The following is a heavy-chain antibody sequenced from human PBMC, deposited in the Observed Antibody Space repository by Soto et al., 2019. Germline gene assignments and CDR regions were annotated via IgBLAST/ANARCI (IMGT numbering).Heavy chain of an antibody. CDR3: ARRYYGSGSYYIHDY. D-gene: IGHD3-10*01. J-gene: IGHJ4*02. CDR1: GFTFSSYA. CDR2: ISYDGSNK. Sequence: GGSLRLSCAASGFTFSSYAMHWVRQAPGKGLEWVAVISYDGSNKYYADSVRGRFTISRDNSKNTLYLQMNSLRAEDTAVYYCARRYYGSGSYYIHDYWGQGTLVTVSS. V-gene: IGHV3-30-3*01.